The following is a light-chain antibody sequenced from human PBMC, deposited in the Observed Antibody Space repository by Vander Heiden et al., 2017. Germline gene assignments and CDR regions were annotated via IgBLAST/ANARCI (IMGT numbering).Light chain of an antibody. CDR1: QGISSY. CDR2: AAS. J-gene: IGKJ1*01. CDR3: QQYNSYPRT. V-gene: IGKV1-9*01. Sequence: QFTPSPSSLSASVGDRVTITCRASQGISSYLDWYQQKPGKAPKLLIYAASTLESGVPSRFSGSGSGTDFTLTISSLQPEDFATYYCQQYNSYPRTFGQGTKVEIK.